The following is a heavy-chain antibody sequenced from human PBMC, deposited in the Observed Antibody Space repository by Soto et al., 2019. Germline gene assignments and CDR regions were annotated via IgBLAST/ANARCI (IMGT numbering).Heavy chain of an antibody. Sequence: QFQLVQSGAEVKKPGASVKVSCKASGYTFRNYGCSWVRQAPGQGLAWLGCIRVYNRRTDYAQKIQGSLTMTTDTATSTAYMELKNLGSDDTAVYYCAITSSTSSFEGWGQGTLVTVSS. CDR1: GYTFRNYG. CDR2: IRVYNRRT. J-gene: IGHJ4*02. V-gene: IGHV1-18*01. CDR3: AITSSTSSFEG. D-gene: IGHD2-2*01.